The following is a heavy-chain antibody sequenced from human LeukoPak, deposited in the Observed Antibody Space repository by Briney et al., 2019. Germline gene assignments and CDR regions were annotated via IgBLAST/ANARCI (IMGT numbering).Heavy chain of an antibody. CDR3: ARQLAGPTGYFYMGV. V-gene: IGHV3-7*01. J-gene: IGHJ6*03. D-gene: IGHD1-26*01. Sequence: GGSLRLSCAASGFTLSSFWMSWVRQVPGKGLEWVANIKQDGSGRYYVDSVKGRFTISRDNAQNSLFLQMNSLRAEDTAFYYCARQLAGPTGYFYMGVWGKGTTVTVSS. CDR1: GFTLSSFW. CDR2: IKQDGSGR.